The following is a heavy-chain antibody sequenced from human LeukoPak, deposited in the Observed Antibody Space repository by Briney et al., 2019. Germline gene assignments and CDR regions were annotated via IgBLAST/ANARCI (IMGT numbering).Heavy chain of an antibody. CDR2: IYYSGST. D-gene: IGHD2-2*01. V-gene: IGHV4-59*01. Sequence: SETLSLTCTVSGVSISSYYWSWLRQPPGKGLEWLGYIYYSGSTNYNPSLKSRVTISVDTSKNQFSLKLSSVTAAATAVYYCARDIVVPAAIWFDGYYYYGMDVWGQGTTVTVSS. CDR1: GVSISSYY. CDR3: ARDIVVPAAIWFDGYYYYGMDV. J-gene: IGHJ6*02.